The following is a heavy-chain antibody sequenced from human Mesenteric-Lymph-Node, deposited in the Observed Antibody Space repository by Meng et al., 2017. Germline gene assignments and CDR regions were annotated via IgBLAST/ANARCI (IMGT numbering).Heavy chain of an antibody. V-gene: IGHV3-33*01. CDR2: IWYDGSNK. J-gene: IGHJ5*02. CDR3: AREEDQNWFDP. CDR1: GFTFSSYG. Sequence: GGSLRLSCAASGFTFSSYGMHWVRQAPGKGLEWVAVIWYDGSNKYYADSVKGRFTISRDNSKNTLYLQMNSLRAEDTAVYYCAREEDQNWFDPWGQGTLVTVSS.